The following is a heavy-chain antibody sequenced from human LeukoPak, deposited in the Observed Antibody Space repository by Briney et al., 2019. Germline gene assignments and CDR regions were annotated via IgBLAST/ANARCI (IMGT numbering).Heavy chain of an antibody. D-gene: IGHD3-22*01. CDR2: ISSSGST. V-gene: IGHV4-61*02. Sequence: TLSLTCTVSGDSISSGDYYWSWIRQPAGKGLEWIGRISSSGSTNYNPSLKSRVTISVDTSKNQFPLKLSSVTAADTAVYFCARGPYSYDSSGAFDIWGQGTMVTVSS. J-gene: IGHJ3*02. CDR1: GDSISSGDYY. CDR3: ARGPYSYDSSGAFDI.